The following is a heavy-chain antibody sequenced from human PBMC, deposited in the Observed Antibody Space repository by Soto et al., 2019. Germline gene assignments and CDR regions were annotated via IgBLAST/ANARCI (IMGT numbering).Heavy chain of an antibody. D-gene: IGHD4-17*01. CDR1: GFTLSGSA. J-gene: IGHJ4*02. CDR2: IRSQANNFAT. V-gene: IGHV3-73*02. CDR3: TRPDYGGNSGHGAH. Sequence: EMQLVESGGGLVQPGGSLKLSCTVSGFTLSGSAIHWVRQAPGKGLEWVGRIRSQANNFATEYGASVQGRFTISRADSKHTAYRQMNSLKPEDTAVYFCTRPDYGGNSGHGAHWGQGTLVTVSS.